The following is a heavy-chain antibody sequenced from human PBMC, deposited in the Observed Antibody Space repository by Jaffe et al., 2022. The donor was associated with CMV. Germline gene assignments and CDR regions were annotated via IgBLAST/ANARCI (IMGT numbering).Heavy chain of an antibody. CDR3: ASSIAAAHHKYYYYGMDV. CDR2: IYPGDSDT. D-gene: IGHD6-13*01. V-gene: IGHV5-51*01. Sequence: EVQLVQSGAEVKKPGESLKISCKGSGYSFTSYWIGWVRQMPGKGLEWMGIIYPGDSDTRYSPSFQGQVTISADKSISTAYLQWSSLKASDTAMYYCASSIAAAHHKYYYYGMDVWGQGTTVTVSS. CDR1: GYSFTSYW. J-gene: IGHJ6*02.